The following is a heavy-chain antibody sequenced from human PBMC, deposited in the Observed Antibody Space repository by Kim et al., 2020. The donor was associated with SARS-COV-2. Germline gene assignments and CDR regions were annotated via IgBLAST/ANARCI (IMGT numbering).Heavy chain of an antibody. CDR2: INHSGST. CDR3: ARGTRQWLVRGPYYYYMDV. D-gene: IGHD6-19*01. J-gene: IGHJ6*03. V-gene: IGHV4-34*01. Sequence: SETLSLTCAVYGGSFSGYYWSWIRQPPGKGLEWIGEINHSGSTNYNPSLKSRVTISVDTSKYQFSLRLSSVTAADTAVYYCARGTRQWLVRGPYYYYMDVWGKGTTVTVSS. CDR1: GGSFSGYY.